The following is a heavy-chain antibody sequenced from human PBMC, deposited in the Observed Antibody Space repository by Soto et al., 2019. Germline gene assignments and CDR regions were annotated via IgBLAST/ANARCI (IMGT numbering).Heavy chain of an antibody. D-gene: IGHD1-1*01. CDR2: INAGNGNT. V-gene: IGHV1-3*01. Sequence: ASVKVSCKASGYTFTSYAMHWVRQAPGQRLEWMGWINAGNGNTKYAQKFQERVTITRDMSTSTAYMELSSLRSEDTAVYYCAAAGTTSRIDYWGQGTLVTVSS. CDR3: AAAGTTSRIDY. J-gene: IGHJ4*02. CDR1: GYTFTSYA.